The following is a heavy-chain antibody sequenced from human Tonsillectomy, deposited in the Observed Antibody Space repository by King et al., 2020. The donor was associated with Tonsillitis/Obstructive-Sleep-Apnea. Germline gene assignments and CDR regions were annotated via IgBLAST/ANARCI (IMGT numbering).Heavy chain of an antibody. V-gene: IGHV4-59*01. CDR1: GGSISSYY. Sequence: VQLQESGPGLVKPSETLSLTCTVSGGSISSYYWSWIRQPPVKGLEWIGYIYYSGSTNYNPSLKSRVTISVDTSKNQFSLKLSSVTAADTAVYYCARLWSSGRDYWGQGTLVTVSS. D-gene: IGHD3-10*01. CDR2: IYYSGST. CDR3: ARLWSSGRDY. J-gene: IGHJ4*02.